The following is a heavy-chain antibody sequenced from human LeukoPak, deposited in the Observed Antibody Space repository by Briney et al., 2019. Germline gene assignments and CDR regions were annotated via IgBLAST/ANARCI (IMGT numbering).Heavy chain of an antibody. D-gene: IGHD2-21*02. Sequence: SVKVSCKASGGTFSSYAISWVRQVPGQGLEWMGGIIPIFGTANYAQKFQGRVKITADESTSTAYMELSSLRSEDTAVYYCARGDFEDYYYYMDVWGKGTSVTVSS. CDR3: ARGDFEDYYYYMDV. CDR1: GGTFSSYA. J-gene: IGHJ6*03. CDR2: IIPIFGTA. V-gene: IGHV1-69*13.